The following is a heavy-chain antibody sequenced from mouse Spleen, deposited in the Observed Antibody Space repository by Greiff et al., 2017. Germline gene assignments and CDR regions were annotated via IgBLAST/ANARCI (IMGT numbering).Heavy chain of an antibody. D-gene: IGHD2-2*01. CDR3: AREAIYYGYAMDY. Sequence: EVKLMESGGGLVKPGGSLKLSCAASGFTFSSYAMSWVRQTPEKRLEWVASISSGGSTYYPDSVKGRFTISRDNARNILYLQMSSLRSEDTAMYYCAREAIYYGYAMDYWGQGTSVTVSS. CDR1: GFTFSSYA. J-gene: IGHJ4*01. CDR2: ISSGGST. V-gene: IGHV5-6-5*01.